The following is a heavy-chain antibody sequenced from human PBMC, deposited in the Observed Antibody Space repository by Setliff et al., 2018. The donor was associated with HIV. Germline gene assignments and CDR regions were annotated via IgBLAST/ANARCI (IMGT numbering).Heavy chain of an antibody. D-gene: IGHD1-1*01. V-gene: IGHV4-34*01. CDR2: INHSGTT. J-gene: IGHJ4*02. CDR3: ATVIGWNDATDC. CDR1: GGSFSGHY. Sequence: SETLSLTCAVYGGSFSGHYWSWIRQPPGKGLEWIGEINHSGTTNYNPSLKSRVIMSIDTSKNQFSLQLTSVTAADTAVYYCATVIGWNDATDCWGQGTLVTVSS.